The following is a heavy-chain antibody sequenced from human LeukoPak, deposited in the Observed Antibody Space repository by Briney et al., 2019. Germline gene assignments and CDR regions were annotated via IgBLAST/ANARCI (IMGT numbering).Heavy chain of an antibody. D-gene: IGHD2-2*01. CDR3: TTAVRYQLLLEY. J-gene: IGHJ4*02. CDR1: AYTFSTYD. Sequence: ASVKVSCKAPAYTFSTYDVAWVRQAPGQGPEWMGWMNPISGNTGYAKQFKGRVPMTNDASVNSAYMELSSLRFDDTAVYFCTTAVRYQLLLEYWGQGTLITVSS. CDR2: MNPISGNT. V-gene: IGHV1-8*01.